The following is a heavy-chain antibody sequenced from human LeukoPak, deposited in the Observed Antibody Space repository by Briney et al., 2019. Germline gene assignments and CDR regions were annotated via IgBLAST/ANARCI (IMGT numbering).Heavy chain of an antibody. CDR3: ANQDIWFGELSPPNDY. J-gene: IGHJ4*02. CDR1: GFTFSSYS. CDR2: ISSSSSYI. V-gene: IGHV3-21*04. Sequence: PGGSLRLSCAASGFTFSSYSMNWVRQAPGKGLEWVSSISSSSSYIYYADSVKGRFTISRDNSKNTLYLQMNSLRAEDTAVYCCANQDIWFGELSPPNDYWGQGTLVTVSS. D-gene: IGHD3-10*01.